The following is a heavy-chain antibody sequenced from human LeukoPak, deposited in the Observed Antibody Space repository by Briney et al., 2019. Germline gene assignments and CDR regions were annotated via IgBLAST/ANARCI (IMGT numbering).Heavy chain of an antibody. CDR1: GFTFSSYS. Sequence: PGGSLRLSCAASGFTFSSYSMNWVRQAPGKGLEWVASISSSSIYIYYADSLKGRLTFSRDNAKNSLYLEMNSLRAEDTAVYYCARRYCSGGTRYDWFDPWGQGTLVTVSS. J-gene: IGHJ5*02. V-gene: IGHV3-21*01. D-gene: IGHD2-15*01. CDR3: ARRYCSGGTRYDWFDP. CDR2: ISSSSIYI.